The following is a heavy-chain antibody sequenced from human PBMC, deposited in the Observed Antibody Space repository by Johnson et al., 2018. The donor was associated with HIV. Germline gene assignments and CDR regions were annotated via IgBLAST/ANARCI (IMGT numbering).Heavy chain of an antibody. J-gene: IGHJ3*02. V-gene: IGHV3-64*01. CDR3: ARGDAFDI. CDR2: ISSNGGST. CDR1: GFTFSSYA. Sequence: MLLVESGGGVVQPGGSMRLSCAASGFTFSSYAMHWVRQAPGKGLEYVSAISSNGGSTYYTNSVKGRFTISRDNSKNTLYLQMGSLRAEDMAVYYCARGDAFDIWGQGTMVTVSS.